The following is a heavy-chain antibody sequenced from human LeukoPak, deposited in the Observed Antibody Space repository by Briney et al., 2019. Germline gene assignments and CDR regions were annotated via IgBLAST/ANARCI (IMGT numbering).Heavy chain of an antibody. D-gene: IGHD6-19*01. J-gene: IGHJ4*02. CDR1: GFTFSSYA. CDR2: ITDDGYNT. Sequence: GGSLRLSCAASGFTFSSYAMSWVRQAPGKGLEWVSTITDDGYNTYSADSVKGRITFSRDNSKNTLSLQLRSLRAEDTAVYYCAKDLSYTSGASDHWGQGTLVTVSS. CDR3: AKDLSYTSGASDH. V-gene: IGHV3-23*01.